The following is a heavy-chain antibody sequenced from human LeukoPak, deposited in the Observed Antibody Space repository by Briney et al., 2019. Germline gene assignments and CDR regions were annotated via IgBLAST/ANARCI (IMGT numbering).Heavy chain of an antibody. V-gene: IGHV4-39*07. CDR2: ISYSGST. J-gene: IGHJ4*02. CDR1: GGSISTSSYY. D-gene: IGHD6-6*01. CDR3: ARGIAARY. Sequence: PSETLSLTCTVSGGSISTSSYYWGWIRQPPGKALEWIGSISYSGSTYYNPSLKSRVTISVDTSKNQFSLKMSSVTAADTAVYYCARGIAARYWGQGTLVTVSS.